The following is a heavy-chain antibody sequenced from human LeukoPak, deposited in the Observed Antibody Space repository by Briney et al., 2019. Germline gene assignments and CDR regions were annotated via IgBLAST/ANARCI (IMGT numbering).Heavy chain of an antibody. CDR2: ISGSAART. Sequence: GGSLRLSCAASGFTFSTYGMTWVRQAPGRGLEWVSAISGSAARTFYADSVKGRFTISRDNSKNTLSLQMNRLRAEDTAVYYCAKRGPGSPESGKYYFDYWGQGTRVTVSS. CDR3: AKRGPGSPESGKYYFDY. V-gene: IGHV3-23*01. CDR1: GFTFSTYG. D-gene: IGHD3-10*01. J-gene: IGHJ4*02.